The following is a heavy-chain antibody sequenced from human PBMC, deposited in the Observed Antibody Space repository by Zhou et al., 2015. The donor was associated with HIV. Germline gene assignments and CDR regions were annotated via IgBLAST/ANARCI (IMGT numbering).Heavy chain of an antibody. CDR3: AKASDPYYYMEV. CDR1: GFTFDDYA. CDR2: ISWDGGTT. J-gene: IGHJ6*03. D-gene: IGHD2-21*01. Sequence: EVHLVESGGSRGTGLGGSLRLSCAASGFTFDDYAMHWVRQASGKGLEWVSLISWDGGTTYYADSVKGRFTISRDNSKNSLYLQMNSLRGEDTALYYCAKASDPYYYMEVWGKGTTVTVSS. V-gene: IGHV3-43D*03.